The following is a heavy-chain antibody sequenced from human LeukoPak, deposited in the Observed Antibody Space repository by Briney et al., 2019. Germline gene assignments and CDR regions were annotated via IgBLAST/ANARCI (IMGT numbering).Heavy chain of an antibody. CDR2: IYHSGST. CDR1: GYSISSGYY. Sequence: SSETLSLTCTVSGYSISSGYYWGWIRQPPGKGLEWIGSIYHSGSTYYNPSLKSRVTISVDTSKNQFSLKLSSVTAADTAVYYCASCLYDLWSDTFDYWGQGTLVTVSS. D-gene: IGHD3-3*01. CDR3: ASCLYDLWSDTFDY. J-gene: IGHJ4*02. V-gene: IGHV4-38-2*02.